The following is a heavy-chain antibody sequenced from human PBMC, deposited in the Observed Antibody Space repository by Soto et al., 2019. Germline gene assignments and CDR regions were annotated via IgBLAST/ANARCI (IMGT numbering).Heavy chain of an antibody. Sequence: GGGLRRSCAAPGFIFGGINQHRGRLIPGKGLQWVSYINWDGRITMYADSVKGRFTISRDNTNSHLYLQMNSLGSDDTALYYCAKDEGAAVESPGDWGQGTLVTVSS. J-gene: IGHJ4*02. CDR3: AKDEGAAVESPGD. CDR1: GFIFGGIN. V-gene: IGHV3-43*01. CDR2: INWDGRIT. D-gene: IGHD6-13*01.